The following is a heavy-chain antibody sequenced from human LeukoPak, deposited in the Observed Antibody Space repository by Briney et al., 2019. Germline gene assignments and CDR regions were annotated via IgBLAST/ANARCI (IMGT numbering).Heavy chain of an antibody. CDR2: INHSGST. D-gene: IGHD3-10*01. CDR1: GGSFSGYY. J-gene: IGHJ4*02. Sequence: PSETLSLTCAVYGGSFSGYYWSWIRQPPGKGLEWIGEINHSGSTNYNPSLKSRVTISVDTSKNQFSLKLSSVTAADTAVYYCARLGPFNPLRQASYGSGARFFDYWGQGTLVTVSS. V-gene: IGHV4-34*01. CDR3: ARLGPFNPLRQASYGSGARFFDY.